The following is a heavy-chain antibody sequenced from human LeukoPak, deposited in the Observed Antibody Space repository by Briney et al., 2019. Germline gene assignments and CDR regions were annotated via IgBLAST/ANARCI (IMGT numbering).Heavy chain of an antibody. V-gene: IGHV4-30-2*03. CDR1: GGSISSGGYY. J-gene: IGHJ4*02. D-gene: IGHD1-26*01. CDR2: IYHSGST. CDR3: ARHHPLVGAAWDFDY. Sequence: PSETLSLTCTVSGGSISSGGYYWSWIRQPPGKGLEWIGYIYHSGSTYYNPSLKSRVTISVDTSKNQFSLKLSSVTAADTAVYYCARHHPLVGAAWDFDYWGQGTLVTVSS.